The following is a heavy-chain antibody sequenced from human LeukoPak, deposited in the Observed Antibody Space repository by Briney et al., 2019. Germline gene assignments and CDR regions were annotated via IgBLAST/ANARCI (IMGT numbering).Heavy chain of an antibody. J-gene: IGHJ4*02. D-gene: IGHD1-7*01. CDR1: GFNFTGYW. CDR2: IYSDGRSL. CDR3: ARGRGLGELAVASFDS. Sequence: GGSLRLSCAGSGFNFTGYWMHWVRQAPGKGLVWISRIYSDGRSLTYADSVKGRFTISRDNAKNMLYLQMNSLRAEDTAVYYCARGRGLGELAVASFDSWGQGTLVTVSS. V-gene: IGHV3-74*03.